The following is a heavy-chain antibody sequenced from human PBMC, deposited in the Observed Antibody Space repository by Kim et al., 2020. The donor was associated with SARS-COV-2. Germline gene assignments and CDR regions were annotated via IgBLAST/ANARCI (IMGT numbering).Heavy chain of an antibody. CDR3: ARDRAVAGTDYFDY. J-gene: IGHJ4*02. D-gene: IGHD6-19*01. CDR2: IYYSGST. V-gene: IGHV4-59*12. CDR1: GGSISSYY. Sequence: SETLSLTCTVSGGSISSYYWSWIRQPPGKGLEWIGYIYYSGSTNYNPSLKSRVTISVDTSKNQFSLKLSSVTAADTAVYYCARDRAVAGTDYFDYWGQGTLVTVSS.